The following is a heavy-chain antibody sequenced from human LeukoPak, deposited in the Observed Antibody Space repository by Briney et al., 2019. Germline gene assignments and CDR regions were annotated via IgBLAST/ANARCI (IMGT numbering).Heavy chain of an antibody. J-gene: IGHJ5*02. Sequence: GESLKISCKVSGSTFTTYWFGWVRQMPGKGLEWMGIIYPGDSDTRYSPSFQGQVTISADKSISTAYLQWSSLKASDTAMYYCAGGYAWFDPWGQGTLVTVSS. V-gene: IGHV5-51*01. CDR3: AGGYAWFDP. D-gene: IGHD2-2*01. CDR2: IYPGDSDT. CDR1: GSTFTTYW.